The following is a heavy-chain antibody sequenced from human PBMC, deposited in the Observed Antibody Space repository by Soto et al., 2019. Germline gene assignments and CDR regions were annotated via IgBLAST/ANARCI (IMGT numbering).Heavy chain of an antibody. J-gene: IGHJ4*02. D-gene: IGHD2-15*01. CDR2: VSASGSIT. CDR3: AKGDCSGGRCYRGFDY. Sequence: VQVLESGGGLVQPGGSLRLSCAASGFTFSSYDMNWVRQAPGKGLEWVSGVSASGSITSYADSAKGRFTISRDNAKNTVFLQMTGPRAEDTAVYFCAKGDCSGGRCYRGFDYWGQGTLVTVSS. CDR1: GFTFSSYD. V-gene: IGHV3-23*01.